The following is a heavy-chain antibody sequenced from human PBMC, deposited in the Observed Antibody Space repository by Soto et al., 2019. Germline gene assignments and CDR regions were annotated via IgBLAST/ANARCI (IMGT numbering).Heavy chain of an antibody. D-gene: IGHD6-13*01. V-gene: IGHV3-13*01. CDR1: GFTFSSYD. Sequence: GGSLRLSCAASGFTFSSYDMHWVRQATGKGLEWVSAIGTAGDTYYPGSVKGRFTISRENAKNSLYLQMNSLRAGDTAVYYCARGQPWYSSSWWGYYYYGMDVWGQGTTVTVSS. CDR2: IGTAGDT. J-gene: IGHJ6*02. CDR3: ARGQPWYSSSWWGYYYYGMDV.